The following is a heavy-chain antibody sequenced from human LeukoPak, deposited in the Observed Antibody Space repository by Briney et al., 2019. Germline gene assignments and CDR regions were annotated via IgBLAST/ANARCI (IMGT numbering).Heavy chain of an antibody. CDR3: ARAGIHSSSPDDAFDI. Sequence: SETLSLTCTVSGGSISSGGYYWSWIRQPPGKGLEWIGYIYHSGSTYYNPSLKSRVTISVDRSKNQFSLKLSSVTAADTAVYYCARAGIHSSSPDDAFDIWGQGTMVTVSS. CDR2: IYHSGST. CDR1: GGSISSGGYY. V-gene: IGHV4-30-2*01. D-gene: IGHD6-13*01. J-gene: IGHJ3*02.